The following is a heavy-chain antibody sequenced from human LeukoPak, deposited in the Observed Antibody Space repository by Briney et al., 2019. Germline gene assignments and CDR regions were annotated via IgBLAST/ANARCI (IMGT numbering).Heavy chain of an antibody. J-gene: IGHJ4*02. CDR2: INNRGTT. V-gene: IGHV4-34*01. D-gene: IGHD5-12*01. CDR3: ARVPLWWLTPFDF. Sequence: SSETLSLTCAVSGGSLSPHYWSWIRRPLGKGLEWIGEINNRGTTNYSPSLRGRATISVDTSKNQFSLRLTSVTAADTAKYYCARVPLWWLTPFDFWGQGTLATVSS. CDR1: GGSLSPHY.